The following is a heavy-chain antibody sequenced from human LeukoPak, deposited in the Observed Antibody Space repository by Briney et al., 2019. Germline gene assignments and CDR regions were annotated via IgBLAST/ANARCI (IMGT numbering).Heavy chain of an antibody. J-gene: IGHJ3*02. D-gene: IGHD3-22*01. CDR3: ARDHVSLYYYDSNAFDI. V-gene: IGHV3-11*04. Sequence: GGSLRLSCAASGFTFSDYYMSWIRQAPGKGLKWDSYISSSGSTIYYADSVKGRFTISRDNAKNSLYLQMNSLRAEDTAVYYCARDHVSLYYYDSNAFDIWGQGTMVTVSS. CDR2: ISSSGSTI. CDR1: GFTFSDYY.